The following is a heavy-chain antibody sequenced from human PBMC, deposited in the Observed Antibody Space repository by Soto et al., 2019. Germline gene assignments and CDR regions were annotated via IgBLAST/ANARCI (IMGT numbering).Heavy chain of an antibody. J-gene: IGHJ4*02. CDR1: GGSISSGDYY. V-gene: IGHV4-30-4*01. Sequence: QVQLQESGPGLVKPSQTLSLTCTVSGGSISSGDYYWSWIRQPPGKGLEWIGSIYYSGSTYYNPSLKSRFTISVDTSKIPFSLKLNSVTAADTAVYYCASRHSSPYFDYWGQGTLVTVSS. D-gene: IGHD6-13*01. CDR2: IYYSGST. CDR3: ASRHSSPYFDY.